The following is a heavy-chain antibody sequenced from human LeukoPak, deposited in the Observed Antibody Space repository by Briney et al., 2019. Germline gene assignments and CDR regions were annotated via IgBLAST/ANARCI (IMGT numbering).Heavy chain of an antibody. Sequence: GRSLRLSCAASGFTFSSYSMNWVRQAPGKGLEWVSSISSSSSYIYYADSMKGRFTISRDNAKNSLYLQMNSLRAEDTAVYYCARGISAASDYWGQGTLVTVSS. V-gene: IGHV3-21*01. CDR1: GFTFSSYS. CDR2: ISSSSSYI. D-gene: IGHD2-15*01. J-gene: IGHJ4*02. CDR3: ARGISAASDY.